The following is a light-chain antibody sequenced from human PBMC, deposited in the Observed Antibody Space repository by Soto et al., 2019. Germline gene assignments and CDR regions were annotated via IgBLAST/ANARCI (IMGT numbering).Light chain of an antibody. J-gene: IGKJ1*01. CDR3: QQYGSSGT. CDR2: GAS. CDR1: QSISSNF. Sequence: ELVLTQSPDSLSLSPWERATLSCRASQSISSNFLAWYQQKPGQAPRLLIYGASNRATGIPDRFSGSGSGTDFTLTISRLEPEDFAVYYCQQYGSSGTFGQGTKVDIK. V-gene: IGKV3-20*01.